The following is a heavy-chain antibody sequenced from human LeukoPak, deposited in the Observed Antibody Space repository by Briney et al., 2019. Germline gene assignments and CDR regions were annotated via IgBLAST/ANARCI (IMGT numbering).Heavy chain of an antibody. Sequence: PSETLSLTCTVSGGSISSGDYYWSWIRQPPGKGLEWIGYIYYSGSTYYNPSLKSRVTISVDTSKNQFSLKLSSVTAADTAVYYCARSSTSPAAYYYYYMDVWGKGTTVTVSS. D-gene: IGHD2-2*01. CDR2: IYYSGST. CDR1: GGSISSGDYY. CDR3: ARSSTSPAAYYYYYMDV. J-gene: IGHJ6*03. V-gene: IGHV4-30-4*08.